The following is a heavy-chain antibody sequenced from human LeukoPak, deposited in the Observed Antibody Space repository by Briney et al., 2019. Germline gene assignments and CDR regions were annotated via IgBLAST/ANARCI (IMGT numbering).Heavy chain of an antibody. D-gene: IGHD6-13*01. J-gene: IGHJ4*02. CDR3: AKDHFGYSSSSLDY. V-gene: IGHV3-23*01. CDR2: ISASGGST. Sequence: GGSLRLSCSASEFSFNSYAMSWVRQAPGKGLEWVPAISASGGSTYSADSVKGRFTISRDNSKNTLYLQMNSLRAEDTAVYFCAKDHFGYSSSSLDYWGQGTLVTVSS. CDR1: EFSFNSYA.